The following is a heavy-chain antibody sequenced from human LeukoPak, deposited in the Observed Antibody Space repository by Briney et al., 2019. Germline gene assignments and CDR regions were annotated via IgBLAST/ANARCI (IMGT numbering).Heavy chain of an antibody. CDR1: GGSISSHY. V-gene: IGHV4-59*11. CDR2: IYYSGST. Sequence: PSETLSLTCTVSGGSISSHYWSWIRQPPGKGLEWIGYIYYSGSTNYNPSLKSRVTTSVDTSKNQFSLKLSSVTAADTAVYYCARRRLYYYMDVWGKGTTVTVSS. CDR3: ARRRLYYYMDV. J-gene: IGHJ6*03.